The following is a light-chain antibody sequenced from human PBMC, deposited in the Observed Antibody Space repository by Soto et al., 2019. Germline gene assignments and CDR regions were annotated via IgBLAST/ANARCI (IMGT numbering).Light chain of an antibody. CDR2: DAS. CDR1: QNVSNNY. V-gene: IGKV3D-20*02. Sequence: PATLSLSPGERATLSCRASQNVSNNYLAWYQQKPGQAPRLLIYDASSRATGIPDRFSGGGSGTDFTLTISRLEPEDFAVYYCQQLSSHPFTFARGIKVDIK. J-gene: IGKJ4*01. CDR3: QQLSSHPFT.